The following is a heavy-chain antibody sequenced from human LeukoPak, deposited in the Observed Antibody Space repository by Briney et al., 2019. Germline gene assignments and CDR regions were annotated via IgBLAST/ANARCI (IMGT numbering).Heavy chain of an antibody. CDR2: IYYSGST. CDR1: GDSISSSSYY. D-gene: IGHD6-13*01. J-gene: IGHJ4*02. Sequence: SETLSLTCTVSGDSISSSSYYWGWLRQPPGKGLEWIGSIYYSGSTYYNPSLKSRVTISVDTSKNQFSLKLSSVTAADTAVYYCASARGEWEAAAGTDYWGQGTLVTVSS. CDR3: ASARGEWEAAAGTDY. V-gene: IGHV4-39*07.